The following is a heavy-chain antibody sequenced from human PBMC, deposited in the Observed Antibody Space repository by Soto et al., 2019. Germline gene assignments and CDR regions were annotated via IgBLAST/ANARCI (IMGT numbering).Heavy chain of an antibody. V-gene: IGHV3-7*01. CDR2: IKQDGSEK. D-gene: IGHD2-21*01. J-gene: IGHJ4*02. CDR3: ARGTLTSIDMVDY. Sequence: PGGSLRLSCAASGFTFSTYWMGWVRRAPGKGLEFVANIKQDGSEKHYVDSVKGRFTISRDNAKNSLFLQMNSLRVEDTAVYFCARGTLTSIDMVDYWGQGTLVTVSS. CDR1: GFTFSTYW.